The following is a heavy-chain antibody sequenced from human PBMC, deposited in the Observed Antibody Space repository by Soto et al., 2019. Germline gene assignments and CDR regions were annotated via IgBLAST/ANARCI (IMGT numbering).Heavy chain of an antibody. CDR2: ISYDGSNK. V-gene: IGHV3-30-3*02. CDR3: AKDRRAGYYDSSGAYVMEV. J-gene: IGHJ6*02. Sequence: GGSLRLSCAASGFHFSTYAMHWVRQAPGKGLEWVSLISYDGSNKYYADSVKGRFTISTDNSKNTLYLQINDLRAEDTAVFYCAKDRRAGYYDSSGAYVMEVWRPGTTVTVSS. D-gene: IGHD3-22*01. CDR1: GFHFSTYA.